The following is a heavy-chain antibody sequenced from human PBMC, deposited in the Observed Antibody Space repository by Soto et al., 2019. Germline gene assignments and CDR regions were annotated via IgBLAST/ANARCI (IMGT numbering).Heavy chain of an antibody. V-gene: IGHV1-8*01. CDR3: ARDRIAAAGAFDY. Sequence: GASVKVSCKASGYTFTSYDIHWVRQATGQGLEWMGWMNPNSGNTGYAQKFQGRVTMTRNTSISTAYMELSSLRSEDTAVYYCARDRIAAAGAFDYWGQGTLVTVSS. CDR1: GYTFTSYD. J-gene: IGHJ4*02. CDR2: MNPNSGNT. D-gene: IGHD6-13*01.